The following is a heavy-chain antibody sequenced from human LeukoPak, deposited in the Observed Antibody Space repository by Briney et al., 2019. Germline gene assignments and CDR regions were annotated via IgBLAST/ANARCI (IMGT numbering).Heavy chain of an antibody. Sequence: ASVKVSCKASGHTFTSYAMNWVRQAPGQGLEWMGWINTNTGNPTYAQGFTGRFVFSLDTSVSTAYLQISSLKAEDTAVYYCARDPYYYDSSGYSPHFDYWGQGTLVTVSS. J-gene: IGHJ4*02. D-gene: IGHD3-22*01. CDR3: ARDPYYYDSSGYSPHFDY. V-gene: IGHV7-4-1*02. CDR2: INTNTGNP. CDR1: GHTFTSYA.